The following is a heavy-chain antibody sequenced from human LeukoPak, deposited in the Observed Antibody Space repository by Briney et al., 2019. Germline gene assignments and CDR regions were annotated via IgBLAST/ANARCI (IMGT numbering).Heavy chain of an antibody. J-gene: IGHJ6*02. Sequence: GGSLRLSCAASGFTFSSYSMSWVRQAPGKGLEWVSSISSSSSYIYYADSVKGRFTISRDNAKNSLYLQMNSLRAEDTAVYYCASLDIAAAGTGTFYHYGMDVWGQGTTVTVSS. CDR3: ASLDIAAAGTGTFYHYGMDV. D-gene: IGHD6-13*01. V-gene: IGHV3-21*01. CDR1: GFTFSSYS. CDR2: ISSSSSYI.